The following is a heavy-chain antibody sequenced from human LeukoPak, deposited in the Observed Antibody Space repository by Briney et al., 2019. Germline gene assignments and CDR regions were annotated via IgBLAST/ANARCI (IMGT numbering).Heavy chain of an antibody. J-gene: IGHJ4*02. CDR2: IVVSSGNT. CDR1: GFTFTSSA. Sequence: ASVKVSCKASGFTFTSSAMQWVRQARGQRLEWIGWIVVSSGNTNYAQKFQERVTITRDMSTSTAYMELSSLRSEDTAVYYCAARTYSSSLSEVDYWGQGTLVTVSS. V-gene: IGHV1-58*02. D-gene: IGHD6-6*01. CDR3: AARTYSSSLSEVDY.